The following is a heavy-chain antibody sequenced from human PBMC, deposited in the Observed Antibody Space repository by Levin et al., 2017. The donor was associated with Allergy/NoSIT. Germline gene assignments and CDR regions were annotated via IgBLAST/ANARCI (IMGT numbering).Heavy chain of an antibody. V-gene: IGHV4-59*01. CDR2: IYYSGST. J-gene: IGHJ4*02. CDR1: GGSISSYY. D-gene: IGHD3-10*01. Sequence: ASETLSLTCTVSGGSISSYYWSWIRQPPGKGLEWIGYIYYSGSTNYNPSLKSRVTISVDTSKNQFSLKLSSVTAADTAVYYCARDARGAVDYWGQGTLVTVSS. CDR3: ARDARGAVDY.